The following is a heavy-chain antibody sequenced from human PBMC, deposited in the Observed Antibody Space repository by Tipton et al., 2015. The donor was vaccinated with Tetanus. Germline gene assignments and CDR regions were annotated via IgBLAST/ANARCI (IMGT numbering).Heavy chain of an antibody. CDR2: INPSGGST. D-gene: IGHD3-22*01. Sequence: QSGAEVKKPGASVKVSCKASGYTFTSYYMHWVRQAPGQGLEWMGIINPSGGSTSYAQKFQGRVTMTRDTSTSTVYMELSSLRSDDTAVYYCARDGYYYDSSGYYHTTFDYWGQGTLVTVSS. V-gene: IGHV1-46*01. CDR1: GYTFTSYY. CDR3: ARDGYYYDSSGYYHTTFDY. J-gene: IGHJ4*02.